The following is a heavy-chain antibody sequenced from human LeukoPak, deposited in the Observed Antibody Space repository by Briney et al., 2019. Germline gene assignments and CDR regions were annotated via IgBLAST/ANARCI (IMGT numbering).Heavy chain of an antibody. V-gene: IGHV3-11*01. CDR3: ARNGFYYYDSSGYDY. CDR2: IISSVSTI. D-gene: IGHD3-22*01. J-gene: IGHJ4*02. CDR1: GFTFSDYY. Sequence: PGGSLRLSCAAPGFTFSDYYMSWIRQAPGKGLEWVSYIISSVSTIYYADSVKGRLTISRENAKNSLYLQMNSLRAEDTAVYYCARNGFYYYDSSGYDYWGQGTLVTVSS.